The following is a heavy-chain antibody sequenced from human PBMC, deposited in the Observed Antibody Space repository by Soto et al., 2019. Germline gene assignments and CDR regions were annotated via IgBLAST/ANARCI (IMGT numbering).Heavy chain of an antibody. CDR2: ISGSGGST. Sequence: GGSLRLSCAASGFTFSSYAMSWVRQAPGKGLEWVSAISGSGGSTYYADSVKGRLTISRDNSKNTLYLQMNSLRAEDTAVYYCAKDRPRMAAAVKLPFFDYWGQGTLVTVSS. J-gene: IGHJ4*02. D-gene: IGHD6-13*01. CDR3: AKDRPRMAAAVKLPFFDY. V-gene: IGHV3-23*01. CDR1: GFTFSSYA.